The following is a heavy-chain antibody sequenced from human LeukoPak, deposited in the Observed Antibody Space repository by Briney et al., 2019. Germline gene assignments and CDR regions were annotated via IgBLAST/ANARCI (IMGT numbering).Heavy chain of an antibody. D-gene: IGHD3-16*01. CDR1: GGTFSSYA. Sequence: SVKVSCKASGGTFSSYAISWVRQAPGQGLEWMGGIIPIFGTANYAQKFQGRVTITTDESTSTAYMELSSLRSEDTALYYCAGGSYVSFGGSIDYGGQEPLVTVSS. J-gene: IGHJ4*02. CDR2: IIPIFGTA. V-gene: IGHV1-69*05. CDR3: AGGSYVSFGGSIDY.